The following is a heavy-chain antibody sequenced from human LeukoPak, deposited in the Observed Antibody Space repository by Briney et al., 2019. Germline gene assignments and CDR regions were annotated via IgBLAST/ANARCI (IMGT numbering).Heavy chain of an antibody. CDR3: AIRGFNVLLWFGESDY. J-gene: IGHJ4*02. CDR1: GGSISSYY. D-gene: IGHD3-10*01. V-gene: IGHV4-34*01. Sequence: SETLSLTCTVSGGSISSYYWSWIRQPPGKGLEWIGEINHSGSTNYNPSLKSRVTISVDTSKNQFSLKLSSVTAADTAVYYCAIRGFNVLLWFGESDYWGQGTLVTVSS. CDR2: INHSGST.